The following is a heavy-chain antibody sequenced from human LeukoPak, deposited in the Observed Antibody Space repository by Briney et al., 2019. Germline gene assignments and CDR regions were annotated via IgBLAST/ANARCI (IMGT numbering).Heavy chain of an antibody. D-gene: IGHD3-3*01. CDR3: AAGGLYDLLPY. V-gene: IGHV1-24*01. CDR1: EHTLSDLT. J-gene: IGHJ4*02. Sequence: ASVKVSCKVSEHTLSDLTMHWVRQAPGKGLEWMGGFDPGNGEIIYAQKFQGRVTMTEDASTDTAFMGLSSLKSEDTAVYYCAAGGLYDLLPYWGQGTLVTVSS. CDR2: FDPGNGEI.